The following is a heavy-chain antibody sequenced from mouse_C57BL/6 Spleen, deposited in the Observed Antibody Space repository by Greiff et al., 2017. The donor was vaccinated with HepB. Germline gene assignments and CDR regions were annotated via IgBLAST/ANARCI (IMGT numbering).Heavy chain of an antibody. Sequence: VQLQQSGPELVKPGASVKISCKASGYSFTSYYIHWVKQRPGQGLEWIGWIYPGSGNTKYNEKFKGKATLTADTSSSTAYMQLSSLTSEDSAVYYCARSENSVFAYWGQGTLVTVSA. CDR1: GYSFTSYY. CDR2: IYPGSGNT. V-gene: IGHV1-66*01. CDR3: ARSENSVFAY. J-gene: IGHJ3*01.